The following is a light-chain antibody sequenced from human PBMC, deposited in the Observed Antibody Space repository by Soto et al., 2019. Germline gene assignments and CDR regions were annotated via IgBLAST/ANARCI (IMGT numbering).Light chain of an antibody. J-gene: IGKJ2*01. Sequence: DVVKSQSPLSLPVTLGQPASISCRSSQSLLYSDGNTYLNWFHQRPGQSPRRLIYKVSNRDSGVPDRFSGSGSGTDFTLKISRVEAEDVGIYYCMQGAHWPPYTFGQGTKLEIK. V-gene: IGKV2-30*01. CDR3: MQGAHWPPYT. CDR2: KVS. CDR1: QSLLYSDGNTY.